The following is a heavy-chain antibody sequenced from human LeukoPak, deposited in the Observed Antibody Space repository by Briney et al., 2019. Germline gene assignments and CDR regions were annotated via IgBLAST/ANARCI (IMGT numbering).Heavy chain of an antibody. CDR2: IKQDGSTR. D-gene: IGHD7-27*01. Sequence: GGSLRLSCAASGFAFSSHWMSWVRQAPGKRLEWVANIKQDGSTRNYVDPVRGRFTISRDNTKNSVYLQMDSLRVEDTAVYYCVRTGNGGFYDSWGQGILVTVSS. CDR3: VRTGNGGFYDS. J-gene: IGHJ4*02. V-gene: IGHV3-7*01. CDR1: GFAFSSHW.